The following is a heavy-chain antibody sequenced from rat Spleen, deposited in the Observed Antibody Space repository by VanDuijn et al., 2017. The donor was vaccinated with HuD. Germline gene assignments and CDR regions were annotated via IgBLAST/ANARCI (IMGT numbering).Heavy chain of an antibody. J-gene: IGHJ2*01. Sequence: EVQLVESGGGRVQPGRSLKLSCVASGITFNNYWMGWVRQAPGKGLEWIGEINKDSRTINYSPSLKDKFTISRDNAQNTLYLQMNNLGSEDTAIYYCATEDLGVRDWGQGVMVTVSS. CDR2: INKDSRTI. CDR3: ATEDLGVRD. V-gene: IGHV4-2*01. D-gene: IGHD4-3*01. CDR1: GITFNNYW.